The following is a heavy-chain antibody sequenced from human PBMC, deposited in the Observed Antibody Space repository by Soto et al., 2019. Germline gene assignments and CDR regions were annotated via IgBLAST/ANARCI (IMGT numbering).Heavy chain of an antibody. D-gene: IGHD5-12*01. V-gene: IGHV3-7*01. Sequence: EVQLVESGGGLVQPGGSLRLSCAASGFTFSSYWMTWVRQTPGKGLEWVANIKQDGGEKYYVDSVKGRFIISRDNAKNSRYLQRNSLRAEDTAVYYCATRGYDDGYYFDYWGQGTLVTVSS. CDR2: IKQDGGEK. CDR1: GFTFSSYW. J-gene: IGHJ4*02. CDR3: ATRGYDDGYYFDY.